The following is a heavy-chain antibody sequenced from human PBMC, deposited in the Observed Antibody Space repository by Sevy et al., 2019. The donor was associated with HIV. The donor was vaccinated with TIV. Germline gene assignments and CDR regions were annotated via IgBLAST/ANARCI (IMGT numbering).Heavy chain of an antibody. J-gene: IGHJ4*02. CDR2: MWFDGSNT. V-gene: IGHV3-33*01. Sequence: GGYLRLSCAASGFTFSTYGMHWVRQAPGKGLEWVAVMWFDGSNTYYADSVKGRFTISRDIAKNTLYLQMNSLRAEDTAVYYCARDLEFYDYGDYGPAFMPDYWGQGTLVTVSS. D-gene: IGHD4-17*01. CDR3: ARDLEFYDYGDYGPAFMPDY. CDR1: GFTFSTYG.